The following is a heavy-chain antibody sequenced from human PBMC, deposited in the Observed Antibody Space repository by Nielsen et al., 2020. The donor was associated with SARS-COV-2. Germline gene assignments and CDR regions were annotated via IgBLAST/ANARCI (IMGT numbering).Heavy chain of an antibody. V-gene: IGHV4-59*12. Sequence: WIRQPPGKGLEWIGYIYYSGSSNSNPSLKSRVTISVDTSKNQFSLKLSSVTAADTAVYYCARDRIPPPGIAAADYYYGMDVWGQGTTVTVSS. CDR2: IYYSGSS. CDR3: ARDRIPPPGIAAADYYYGMDV. D-gene: IGHD6-13*01. J-gene: IGHJ6*02.